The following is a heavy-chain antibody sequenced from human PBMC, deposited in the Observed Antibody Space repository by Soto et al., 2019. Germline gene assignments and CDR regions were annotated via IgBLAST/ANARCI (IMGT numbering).Heavy chain of an antibody. CDR3: ARTPCSSTSCRYYYYYYMDV. Sequence: PSETLSLTCTVSGGSISSGNYYWSWIRQHPGKGLEWIGYIYYSGSTYYNPSLKSRVIISVDTSKNQFSLNLSSVTAADTAVYYCARTPCSSTSCRYYYYYYMDVWGRGTTVTV. CDR1: GGSISSGNYY. J-gene: IGHJ6*03. D-gene: IGHD2-2*01. CDR2: IYYSGST. V-gene: IGHV4-31*03.